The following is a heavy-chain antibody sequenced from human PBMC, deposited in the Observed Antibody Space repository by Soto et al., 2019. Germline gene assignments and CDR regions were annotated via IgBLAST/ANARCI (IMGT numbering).Heavy chain of an antibody. CDR1: GYTFTKYG. CDR2: ISGSSGNA. J-gene: IGHJ4*02. D-gene: IGHD3-16*01. CDR3: AREMTGLGGAYDY. Sequence: QVQLVQSGAEVKNPGASVKVSCKTSGYTFTKYGVGWVRQAPGQGLEWMGWISGSSGNANFAEKVQGRITLTTDTSTNTAYIEPRSLRPDDTAVYYCAREMTGLGGAYDYWGQGTLVTVSS. V-gene: IGHV1-18*01.